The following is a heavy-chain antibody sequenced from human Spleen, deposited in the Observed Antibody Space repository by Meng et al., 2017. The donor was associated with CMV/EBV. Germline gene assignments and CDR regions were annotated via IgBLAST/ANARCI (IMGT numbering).Heavy chain of an antibody. CDR2: ISSSGSTI. CDR1: GFTFSSYS. J-gene: IGHJ6*02. D-gene: IGHD1-14*01. Sequence: GESLKISCAASGFTFSSYSMNWVRLAPGKGLEWVSYISSSGSTIYYADSVKGRFTISRDNAKNSLYLQMNSLRAEDTAVYYCARDSKKPYYYDGMDVWGQGTTVTVSS. V-gene: IGHV3-48*04. CDR3: ARDSKKPYYYDGMDV.